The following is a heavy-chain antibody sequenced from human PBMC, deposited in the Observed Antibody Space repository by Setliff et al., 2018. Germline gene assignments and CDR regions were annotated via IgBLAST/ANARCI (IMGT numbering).Heavy chain of an antibody. J-gene: IGHJ4*02. CDR3: AKGKGPQPRPSLDY. V-gene: IGHV3-23*01. CDR2: ISASGGTT. Sequence: LRLSCAASGLSFNTYNMNWVRQAPGKGLEWVSIISASGGTTYYADSVKGRFTMSSDNSKNTLYLQMNSLRAEDTARYYCAKGKGPQPRPSLDYWGQGTLVTV. CDR1: GLSFNTYN.